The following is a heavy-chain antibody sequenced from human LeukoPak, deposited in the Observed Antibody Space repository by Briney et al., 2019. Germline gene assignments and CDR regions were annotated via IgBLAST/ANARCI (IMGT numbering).Heavy chain of an antibody. CDR2: INHSGST. CDR1: GGSFSGYY. V-gene: IGHV4-34*01. J-gene: IGHJ4*02. Sequence: SSETLSLTCAVYGGSFSGYYWSWIRQPPGKGLEWIGEINHSGSTNYNPSLKSRVTISVDTSKNQFSLKLSSVTAADTAVYYCARAKVLRYFDWLSLNYFDYWGQGTLVTVSS. D-gene: IGHD3-9*01. CDR3: ARAKVLRYFDWLSLNYFDY.